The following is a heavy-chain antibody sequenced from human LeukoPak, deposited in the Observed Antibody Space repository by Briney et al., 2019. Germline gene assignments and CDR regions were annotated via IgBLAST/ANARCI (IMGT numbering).Heavy chain of an antibody. Sequence: PSETLSLTCTVSNDSISSGDYYWNWIRQPPGKGLEWIGYIFHRGGTSYNPSLKSRILFSVDTSPNQFSLKLNSVTAADTAVYYCVREILYCSGGSCYQGPFDNWGQGTLVTVSS. CDR2: IFHRGGT. CDR1: NDSISSGDYY. CDR3: VREILYCSGGSCYQGPFDN. V-gene: IGHV4-30-4*01. D-gene: IGHD2-15*01. J-gene: IGHJ4*02.